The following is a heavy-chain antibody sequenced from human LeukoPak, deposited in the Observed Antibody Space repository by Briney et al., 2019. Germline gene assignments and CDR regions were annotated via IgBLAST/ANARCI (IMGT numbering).Heavy chain of an antibody. D-gene: IGHD6-19*01. J-gene: IGHJ4*02. CDR3: ARGGSSGQYNY. Sequence: ASVKLSCKASGYTFTGYYMHWVRQAPGQGLGLMGWINTNSGGTNYAQKFQGRVTMTRATATTTAYMELSRLRSDDTAVYYCARGGSSGQYNYWGQGNLVTVSS. CDR1: GYTFTGYY. V-gene: IGHV1-2*02. CDR2: INTNSGGT.